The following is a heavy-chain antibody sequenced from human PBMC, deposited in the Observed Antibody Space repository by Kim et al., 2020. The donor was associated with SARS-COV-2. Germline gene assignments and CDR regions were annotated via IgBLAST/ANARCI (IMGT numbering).Heavy chain of an antibody. V-gene: IGHV3-30*04. CDR1: GFTFSSYA. CDR3: ARDPRRIAAAGDYYGMDV. Sequence: GGSLRLSCAASGFTFSSYAMHWVRQAPGKGLEWVAVISYDGSNKYYADSVKGRFTISRDNSKNTLYLQMNSLRAEDTAVYYCARDPRRIAAAGDYYGMDVWGQGTTVTVSS. J-gene: IGHJ6*02. CDR2: ISYDGSNK. D-gene: IGHD6-13*01.